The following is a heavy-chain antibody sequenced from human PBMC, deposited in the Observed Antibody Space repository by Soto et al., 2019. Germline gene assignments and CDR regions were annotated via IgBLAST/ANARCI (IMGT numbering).Heavy chain of an antibody. CDR3: AKEFNGPLGY. CDR1: GFTFSSYA. D-gene: IGHD2-8*01. J-gene: IGHJ4*02. Sequence: PGGPLRLSCAASGFTFSSYAMSWVRQAPGKGLEWVSAISGSGGSTYYADSVKGRPTISRHNSKNTLSLQMTSLRAVDTAVYYLAKEFNGPLGYWGQGTVVIVAS. V-gene: IGHV3-23*01. CDR2: ISGSGGST.